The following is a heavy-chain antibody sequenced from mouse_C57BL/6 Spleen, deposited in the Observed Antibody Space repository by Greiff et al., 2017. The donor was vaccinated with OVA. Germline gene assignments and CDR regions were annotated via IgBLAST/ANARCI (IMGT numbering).Heavy chain of an antibody. V-gene: IGHV5-9-1*02. Sequence: EVNLVESGEGLVKPGGSLKLSCAASGFTFSSYAMSWVRQTPEKRLEWVAYISSGGDYIYYADTVKGRFTISRDNARNTLYLQMSSLKSEDTAMYYCTRDVKYDGYFDVWGTGTTVTVSS. CDR2: ISSGGDYI. CDR1: GFTFSSYA. CDR3: TRDVKYDGYFDV. J-gene: IGHJ1*03. D-gene: IGHD2-3*01.